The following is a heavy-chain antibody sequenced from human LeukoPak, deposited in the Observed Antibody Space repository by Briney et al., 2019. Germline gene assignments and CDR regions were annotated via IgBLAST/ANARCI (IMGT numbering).Heavy chain of an antibody. J-gene: IGHJ5*01. D-gene: IGHD3-10*01. Sequence: PGGSLRLSCAASGFTFSSYGMHWVRQAPGKGLKWLTFIHYDGTNKYYADSVKGRFTIPRDNSKNTLYLQLSSLRPEDTAVYYCVKDYYGSGTFPDSWGQGTLVIVSS. CDR2: IHYDGTNK. CDR3: VKDYYGSGTFPDS. V-gene: IGHV3-30*02. CDR1: GFTFSSYG.